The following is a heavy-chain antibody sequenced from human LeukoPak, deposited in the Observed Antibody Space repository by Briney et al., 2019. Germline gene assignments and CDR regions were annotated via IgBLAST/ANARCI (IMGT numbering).Heavy chain of an antibody. CDR3: ARERLATSDY. D-gene: IGHD5-24*01. J-gene: IGHJ4*02. CDR1: GFTFSSYA. V-gene: IGHV3-30*04. CDR2: ISYDGSNK. Sequence: GGSLRLSCAASGFTFSSYAMHWVRQAPGKGLEWVAVISYDGSNKYYADSVKGRFTISRDNTKNSLYLQMNSLRAEDTAVYYCARERLATSDYWGQGTLVTVSS.